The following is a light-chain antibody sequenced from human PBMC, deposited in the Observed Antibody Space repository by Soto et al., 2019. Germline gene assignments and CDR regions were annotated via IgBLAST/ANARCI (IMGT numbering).Light chain of an antibody. Sequence: SYELTQPPSVSVSPGQTASITCSGDKLGDKYACWYQQKPGQSPVLVIYQDSKRPSGIPERFSGSNSGNTATLTISGTQAMDEADYYCQAWDSSTAFRVVFGGGTQLTVL. CDR3: QAWDSSTAFRVV. CDR2: QDS. J-gene: IGLJ2*01. CDR1: KLGDKY. V-gene: IGLV3-1*01.